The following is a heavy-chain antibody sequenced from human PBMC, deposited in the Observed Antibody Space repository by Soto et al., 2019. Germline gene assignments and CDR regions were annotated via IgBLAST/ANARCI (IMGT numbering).Heavy chain of an antibody. V-gene: IGHV3-9*01. J-gene: IGHJ4*02. CDR3: LKDAHNGSIDD. D-gene: IGHD3-10*01. Sequence: VQVVASGVGLVQPGRSLRLSCAVSGFRFEQYVMHWVRQGPGKGLECVSTVSPTGDTVAYADSVEGRFTVSRDNAKNFLYLQMNSLKGDDTAFYYCLKDAHNGSIDDWGQGTLVTVSS. CDR2: VSPTGDTV. CDR1: GFRFEQYV.